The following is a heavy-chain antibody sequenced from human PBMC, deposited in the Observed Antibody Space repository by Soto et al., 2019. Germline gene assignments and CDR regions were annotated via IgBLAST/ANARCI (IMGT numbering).Heavy chain of an antibody. D-gene: IGHD5-12*01. CDR1: GFTFSSYA. Sequence: VGSLRLSCAASGFTFSSYAMSWVRQAPGKGLEWVSAISGSGGSTYYADSVKGRFTISRDNSKNTLYLQMNSLRAEDTAVYYCAKVSGYDSSSDYWGQGTLVTVSS. J-gene: IGHJ4*02. CDR2: ISGSGGST. CDR3: AKVSGYDSSSDY. V-gene: IGHV3-23*01.